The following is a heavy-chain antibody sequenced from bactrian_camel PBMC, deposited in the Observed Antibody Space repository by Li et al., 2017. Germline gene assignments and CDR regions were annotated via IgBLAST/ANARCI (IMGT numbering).Heavy chain of an antibody. V-gene: IGHV3S9*01. CDR1: GYTYSSC. D-gene: IGHD2*01. J-gene: IGHJ6*01. Sequence: HVQLVESGGGSMQTGGSLRLSCVVSGYTYSSCMAWFRQAPGKEREGVVSIDSERRTSYADSVKGRFTISRDNAKNTLYLQMNSLIPEDTAMYYCKASTRDGGPCVPGQFGYWGQGTQVTVS. CDR3: KASTRDGGPCVPGQFGY. CDR2: IDSERRT.